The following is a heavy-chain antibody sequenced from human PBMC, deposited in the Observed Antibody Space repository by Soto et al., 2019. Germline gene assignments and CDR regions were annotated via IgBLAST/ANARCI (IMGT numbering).Heavy chain of an antibody. CDR1: GGSISSYY. CDR2: IYYSGST. CDR3: ARLRLQWSGSSWSYGMDV. D-gene: IGHD6-13*01. J-gene: IGHJ6*02. Sequence: PSETLSLTCTVSGGSISSYYWSWIRQPPGKGLEWIGYIYYSGSTNYNPSLKSRVTTSVDTSKNQFSLKLSSVTAADTAVYYCARLRLQWSGSSWSYGMDVWGQGTTVTVS. V-gene: IGHV4-59*08.